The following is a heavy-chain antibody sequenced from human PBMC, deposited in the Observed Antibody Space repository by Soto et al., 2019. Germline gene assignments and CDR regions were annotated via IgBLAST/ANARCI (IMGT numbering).Heavy chain of an antibody. V-gene: IGHV3-48*02. CDR2: ISSSISTM. CDR1: GFTFSSYS. Sequence: EVQLVESGGGLVQPGGSLRLSYAASGFTFSSYSMNWVRQAPGKGLEWLSYISSSISTMHYADSVKGRFTISRDNAKKSLYLQINSLRDEGTAVYYCAREVRDTGVADFDYWGQGTLVTVSS. J-gene: IGHJ4*02. CDR3: AREVRDTGVADFDY. D-gene: IGHD5-18*01.